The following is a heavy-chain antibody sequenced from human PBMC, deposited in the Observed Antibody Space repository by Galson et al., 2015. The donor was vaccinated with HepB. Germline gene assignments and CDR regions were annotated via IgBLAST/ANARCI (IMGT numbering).Heavy chain of an antibody. CDR3: ARDSVDSSGAVVTHYGMDV. CDR2: INAGNGNT. V-gene: IGHV1-3*01. J-gene: IGHJ6*02. CDR1: GYTFTSYA. D-gene: IGHD3-22*01. Sequence: SVKVSCKASGYTFTSYAMHWVRQAPGQRLEWMGWINAGNGNTKYSQKFQGRVTITADESTSTAYMELSSLRSEDTAVYYCARDSVDSSGAVVTHYGMDVWGQGTTVTVSS.